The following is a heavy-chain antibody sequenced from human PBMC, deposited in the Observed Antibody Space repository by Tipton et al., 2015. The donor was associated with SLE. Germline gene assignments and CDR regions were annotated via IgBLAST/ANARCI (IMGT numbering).Heavy chain of an antibody. Sequence: GLVKPSETLSLTCAVYGGSFSGYYWSWIRQPPGKGLEWIGYIYYSGSTNYNPSLKSRVTISVDASKNQFSLKLSSVTAADTAVYYCARAPEAYCGGDCYSFDYWGQGTLVTVSS. CDR1: GGSFSGYY. CDR2: IYYSGST. CDR3: ARAPEAYCGGDCYSFDY. D-gene: IGHD2-21*02. V-gene: IGHV4-59*01. J-gene: IGHJ4*02.